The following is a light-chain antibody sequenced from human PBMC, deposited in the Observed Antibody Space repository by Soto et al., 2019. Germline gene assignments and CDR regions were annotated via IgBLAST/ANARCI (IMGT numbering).Light chain of an antibody. CDR2: AAS. J-gene: IGKJ1*01. CDR3: QQLNSYPRT. CDR1: QGISSY. Sequence: DIQLTQSPFFLSASVGDRVPITCRASQGISSYLAWYQQKPGKAPQLLIYAASTLQSGVSSRFSGSGSGTEFTLTISSLQPEDFATYYCQQLNSYPRTFGQGTKVEIK. V-gene: IGKV1-9*01.